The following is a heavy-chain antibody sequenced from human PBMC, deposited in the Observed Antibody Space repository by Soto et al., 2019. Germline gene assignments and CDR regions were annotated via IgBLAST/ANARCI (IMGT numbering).Heavy chain of an antibody. V-gene: IGHV1-69*08. CDR3: ARDVAVGDDL. Sequence: QVQLVQSGAEVKKPGSSVKVSCKASGGTFSSYTISWVRQAPGQGLEWMGRIIPILGIANYAQKFQGRVTITADNSPSTAYRGLSSLRSEDTAVYYCARDVAVGDDLWGRGTLVTVSS. CDR1: GGTFSSYT. J-gene: IGHJ2*01. CDR2: IIPILGIA. D-gene: IGHD6-19*01.